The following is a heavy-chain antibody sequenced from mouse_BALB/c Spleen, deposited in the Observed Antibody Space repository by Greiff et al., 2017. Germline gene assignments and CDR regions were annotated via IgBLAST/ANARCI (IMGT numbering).Heavy chain of an antibody. J-gene: IGHJ3*01. D-gene: IGHD1-1*01. Sequence: QVTLKESGPGILQPSQTLSLTCSFSGFSLSTSGMGVSWIRQPSGKGLEWLAHIYWDDDKRYNPSLKSRLTISKDTSSNQVFLKITSVDTADTATYYCARREFSYYGSSYGFAYWGQGTLVTVSA. CDR2: IYWDDDK. CDR3: ARREFSYYGSSYGFAY. V-gene: IGHV8-12*01. CDR1: GFSLSTSGMG.